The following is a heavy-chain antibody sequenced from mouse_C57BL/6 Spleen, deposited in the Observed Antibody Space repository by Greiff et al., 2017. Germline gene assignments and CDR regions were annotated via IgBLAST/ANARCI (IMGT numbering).Heavy chain of an antibody. CDR1: GYSFTSYS. CDR3: ARERDGSSPFAY. CDR2: FYPGNGDT. V-gene: IGHV1-66*01. J-gene: IGHJ3*01. Sequence: QVQLQQSGPELVKPGASVKISCKASGYSFTSYSIHWVKQRPGQGLEWIGWFYPGNGDTKYNEKFKGKATLTADTSSSTAYMQLSRLTSEDSAVYYCARERDGSSPFAYWGQGTLVTVSA. D-gene: IGHD1-1*01.